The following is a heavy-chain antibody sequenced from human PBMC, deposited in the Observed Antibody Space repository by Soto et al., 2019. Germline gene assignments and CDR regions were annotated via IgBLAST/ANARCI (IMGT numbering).Heavy chain of an antibody. CDR2: SRDIGNSYRT. Sequence: EVQLVESGGGLVQPGGSLRLSCAGSGFTFSDYYIAWVRQAPGKGLEWVGRSRDIGNSYRTDYAASVKGTFTISRDASKNSLFLQMNSLKTEDTALYYCTRSITGTTSSDYWGQGTLVTVSS. D-gene: IGHD1-7*01. J-gene: IGHJ4*02. CDR1: GFTFSDYY. CDR3: TRSITGTTSSDY. V-gene: IGHV3-72*01.